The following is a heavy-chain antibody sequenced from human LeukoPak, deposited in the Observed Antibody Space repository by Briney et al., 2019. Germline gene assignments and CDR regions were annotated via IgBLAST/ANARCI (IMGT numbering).Heavy chain of an antibody. D-gene: IGHD6-19*01. CDR3: ARDSGYSSDLDYYYMDV. Sequence: GGSLRLSCAASGFTFSSYSMNWVRQAPGKGLEWVSSISSSSSYIYYADSVKGRFTISRDNAKNSLYLQMNSLRAEDTAVYYCARDSGYSSDLDYYYMDVWGKGTTVTVSS. CDR2: ISSSSSYI. V-gene: IGHV3-21*01. J-gene: IGHJ6*03. CDR1: GFTFSSYS.